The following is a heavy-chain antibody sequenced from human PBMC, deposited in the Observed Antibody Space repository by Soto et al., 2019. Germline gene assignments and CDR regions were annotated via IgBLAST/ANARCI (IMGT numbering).Heavy chain of an antibody. J-gene: IGHJ4*02. Sequence: SETLSLTCTVSGDSIRSYYWTWIRQPPGRGLEWIGHVYYGGSTNYNPSLQSRVTISLDTSKNQFTLRLTSMTAADAAVYYCAGEGALATFGVVWGQGTRVTVSS. D-gene: IGHD3-3*01. CDR3: AGEGALATFGVV. CDR1: GDSIRSYY. V-gene: IGHV4-59*01. CDR2: VYYGGST.